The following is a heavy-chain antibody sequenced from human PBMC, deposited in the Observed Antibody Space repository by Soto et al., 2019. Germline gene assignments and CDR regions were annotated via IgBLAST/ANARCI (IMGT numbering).Heavy chain of an antibody. V-gene: IGHV1-8*01. Sequence: AASVKVSCKASGYTFSDFDINWLRQASGQGPEWMGWMNAKSGDTFFAQRFQGKFNMTWDTSLSTAYMEVGSLTSDDTAIYYCARGNPLHSAGFEVWGQGTTVNVS. J-gene: IGHJ3*01. CDR3: ARGNPLHSAGFEV. CDR1: GYTFSDFD. CDR2: MNAKSGDT. D-gene: IGHD2-21*01.